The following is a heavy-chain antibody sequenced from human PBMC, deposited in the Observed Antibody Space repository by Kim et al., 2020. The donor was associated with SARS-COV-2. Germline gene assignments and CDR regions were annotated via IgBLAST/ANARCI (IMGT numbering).Heavy chain of an antibody. J-gene: IGHJ6*02. Sequence: SVKVSCKASGGTFSSYAISWVRQAPGQGLEWMGGIIPIFGTANYAQKFQGRVTITADESTSTAYMELSSLRSEDTAVYYCARVGGIAARPGGGMDVWGQGTTVTVSS. CDR3: ARVGGIAARPGGGMDV. CDR2: IIPIFGTA. CDR1: GGTFSSYA. V-gene: IGHV1-69*13. D-gene: IGHD6-6*01.